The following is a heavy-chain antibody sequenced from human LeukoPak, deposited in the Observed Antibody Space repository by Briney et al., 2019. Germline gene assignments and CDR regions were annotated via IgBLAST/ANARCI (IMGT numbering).Heavy chain of an antibody. CDR1: GFTLSSYW. J-gene: IGHJ4*02. Sequence: GGSLRLSCAASGFTLSSYWMSWVRQAPGKGLGWVANIRLDGSEKYYVDSVKGRFTISRDNAKNSLSLQMNSLRAEDTAVYYCARDRGYCSGGSCYSVYDYWGQGTLVTVSS. V-gene: IGHV3-7*01. D-gene: IGHD2-15*01. CDR2: IRLDGSEK. CDR3: ARDRGYCSGGSCYSVYDY.